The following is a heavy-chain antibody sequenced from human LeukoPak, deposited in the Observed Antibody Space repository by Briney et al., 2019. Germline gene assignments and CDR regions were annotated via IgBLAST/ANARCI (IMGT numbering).Heavy chain of an antibody. Sequence: PGGSLRLSCAASGLTFSSYEMNWVRQAPGKGLEWVSYISSSGSTIYYADSVKGRFTISRDNAKNSLYLQMNSLRAEDTAVYYCARERITMVRGVIRAAFDIWGQGTMVTVSS. CDR1: GLTFSSYE. CDR3: ARERITMVRGVIRAAFDI. V-gene: IGHV3-48*03. CDR2: ISSSGSTI. D-gene: IGHD3-10*01. J-gene: IGHJ3*02.